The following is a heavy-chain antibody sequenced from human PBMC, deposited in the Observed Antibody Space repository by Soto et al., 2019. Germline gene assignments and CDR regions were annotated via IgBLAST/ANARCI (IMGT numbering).Heavy chain of an antibody. CDR3: ASVASGGTYDAFDI. V-gene: IGHV4-34*12. Sequence: LSLTCAVSGGSLSGYYWTWIRQSPVKGLEWIGEILHSGSTNYNPSLKSRVTISVDTSKNQLSLKLTSVTAADTAVYYCASVASGGTYDAFDIWGQGTMVTVSS. J-gene: IGHJ3*02. D-gene: IGHD2-15*01. CDR2: ILHSGST. CDR1: GGSLSGYY.